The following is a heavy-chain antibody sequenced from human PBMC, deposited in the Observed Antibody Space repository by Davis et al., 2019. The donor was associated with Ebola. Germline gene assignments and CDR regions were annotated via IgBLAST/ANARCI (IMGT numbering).Heavy chain of an antibody. Sequence: GESLKISCAASGFTFSSYGMHWVRQAPGKGLEWVAVIWYDGSNKYYADSVKGRFTISRDNSKNTLYLQMNSLRAEDTAVYYCAGGFPGVVYAIGTFDYWGQGTLVTVSS. D-gene: IGHD2-8*02. CDR1: GFTFSSYG. CDR3: AGGFPGVVYAIGTFDY. J-gene: IGHJ4*02. V-gene: IGHV3-33*01. CDR2: IWYDGSNK.